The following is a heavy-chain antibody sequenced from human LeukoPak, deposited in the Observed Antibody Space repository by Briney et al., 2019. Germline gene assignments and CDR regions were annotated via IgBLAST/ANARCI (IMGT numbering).Heavy chain of an antibody. CDR1: GLIVSSNY. V-gene: IGHV3-53*01. CDR2: IYTNGKT. D-gene: IGHD3-16*01. Sequence: PGGSLRLSCAASGLIVSSNYMSWVRQAPGKGLEWVSVIYTNGKTYYADSVKGRFTISRDSSKNTLYLQMNSLRADDTAVYYCARGSDPRGGYYFQSWGLGTLVTVSS. J-gene: IGHJ4*02. CDR3: ARGSDPRGGYYFQS.